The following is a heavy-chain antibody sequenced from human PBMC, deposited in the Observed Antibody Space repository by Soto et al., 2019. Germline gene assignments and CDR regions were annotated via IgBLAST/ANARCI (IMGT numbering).Heavy chain of an antibody. CDR2: IWYDGSNK. CDR1: GFTFSSYG. J-gene: IGHJ4*02. D-gene: IGHD3-10*01. CDR3: PRIGSGSYYPDY. Sequence: QVQLVESGGGVVQPGRSLRLSCAASGFTFSSYGMHWVRQAPGNGLEWVAVIWYDGSNKYYGDSVKGRFTISRDNSKNTLYLQMNSLRAEDTAVYHWPRIGSGSYYPDYWGQGTLVSVSS. V-gene: IGHV3-33*01.